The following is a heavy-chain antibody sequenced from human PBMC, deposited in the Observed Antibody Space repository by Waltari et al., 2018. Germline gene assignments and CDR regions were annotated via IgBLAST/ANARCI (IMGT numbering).Heavy chain of an antibody. CDR1: GDTFSGYA. Sequence: QVQLVQSGAEVKKPGSSVKVSCKASGDTFSGYAMSGVRQAPGQGLEWMGGIVPLFGTAKYAHNFQDRLTITTDEFTTTAYMELSGLGSEDTAVYFCARGGARHYDSSGYYDFDSWGQGTQVSVSS. D-gene: IGHD3-22*01. CDR2: IVPLFGTA. V-gene: IGHV1-69*05. CDR3: ARGGARHYDSSGYYDFDS. J-gene: IGHJ4*02.